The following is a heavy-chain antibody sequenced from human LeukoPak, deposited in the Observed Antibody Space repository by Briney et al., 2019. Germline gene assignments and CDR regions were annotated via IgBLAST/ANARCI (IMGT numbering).Heavy chain of an antibody. V-gene: IGHV1-8*03. D-gene: IGHD3-3*01. CDR2: MNPNSGNT. CDR3: ARGEWFLETAVDY. J-gene: IGHJ4*02. CDR1: GYTFTSYD. Sequence: ASVKVSCKASGYTFTSYDINWLRQATGQGLEWMGWMNPNSGNTGYAQKFQGRVTITRNTSISTAYMELSSLRSEDTAVYYCARGEWFLETAVDYWGQGTLVTVSS.